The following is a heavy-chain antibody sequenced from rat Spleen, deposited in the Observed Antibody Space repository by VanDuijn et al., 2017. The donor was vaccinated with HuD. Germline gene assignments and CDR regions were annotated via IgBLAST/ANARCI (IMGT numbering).Heavy chain of an antibody. CDR3: ARDRLGNYFDY. J-gene: IGHJ4*01. V-gene: IGHV2-43*01. D-gene: IGHD1-10*01. CDR1: GFSLNSYH. CDR2: TWIDGNT. Sequence: QVQLKESGPGLVQPSQTLSLTCTVSGFSLNSYHINWVRQPPGKGLEWMGVTWIDGNTAYNSLLKSRLSISRDTSKSQVFLKMNSLKTEDTGIYYCARDRLGNYFDYWGQGASVTVSS.